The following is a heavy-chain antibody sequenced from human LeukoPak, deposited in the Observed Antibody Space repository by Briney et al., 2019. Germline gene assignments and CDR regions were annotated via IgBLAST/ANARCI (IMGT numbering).Heavy chain of an antibody. V-gene: IGHV3-33*06. CDR3: AKPLGATNAFDI. CDR1: GFTFSSYG. CDR2: IWYDGSNK. D-gene: IGHD1-26*01. Sequence: PGGSLRLSCAASGFTFSSYGMHWVRQAPGKGLERVAVIWYDGSNKYYADSVKGRFTISRDNSKNTLYLQMNSLRAEDTAVYYCAKPLGATNAFDIWGQGTMVTVSS. J-gene: IGHJ3*02.